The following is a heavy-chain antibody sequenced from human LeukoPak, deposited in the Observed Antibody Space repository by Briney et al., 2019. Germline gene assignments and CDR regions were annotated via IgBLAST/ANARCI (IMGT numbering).Heavy chain of an antibody. CDR3: ASGYDRSGKHAFDI. D-gene: IGHD3-22*01. J-gene: IGHJ3*02. CDR1: GVSVRTYY. Sequence: PSETLSLTCTVSGVSVRTYYWSWIRQPPGKGLEWIGYVYYSGSTNYKSSPKSRVTISVDTSKNQYSLKLSSVTAADTAVYYCASGYDRSGKHAFDIWGQGTMVTVSS. V-gene: IGHV4-59*02. CDR2: VYYSGST.